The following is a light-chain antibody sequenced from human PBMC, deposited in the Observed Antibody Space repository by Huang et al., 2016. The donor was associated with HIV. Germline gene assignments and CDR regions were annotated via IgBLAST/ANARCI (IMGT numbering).Light chain of an antibody. Sequence: EIVMTQSPATLSVSPGERATLSCRASHYIATDLAWYQQKPGQAPRLLIYGASTRAAGIPARFSGTGSGTECTRTINSLQSEDFALYYCHQYSKWPPGTFGQGSKVEVK. CDR2: GAS. J-gene: IGKJ1*01. V-gene: IGKV3-15*01. CDR3: HQYSKWPPGT. CDR1: HYIATD.